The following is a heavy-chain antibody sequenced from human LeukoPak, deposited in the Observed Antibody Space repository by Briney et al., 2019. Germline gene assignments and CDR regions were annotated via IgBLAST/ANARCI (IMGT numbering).Heavy chain of an antibody. Sequence: GESLKISCKGSGYNFANYWIGWVRQMPGKGLEWLGIIYPGDSDTRYSPSFQGQVTISADKSISTAYLQWSSLKASDTAMYYCARQGGQQLSDYWGQGTLVTVSS. CDR3: ARQGGQQLSDY. J-gene: IGHJ4*02. CDR1: GYNFANYW. CDR2: IYPGDSDT. D-gene: IGHD6-13*01. V-gene: IGHV5-51*01.